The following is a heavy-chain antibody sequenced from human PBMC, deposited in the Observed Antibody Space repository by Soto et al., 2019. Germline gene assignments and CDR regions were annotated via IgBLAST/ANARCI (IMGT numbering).Heavy chain of an antibody. V-gene: IGHV1-18*01. J-gene: IGHJ4*02. CDR1: GYTFTSYG. Sequence: QVQLVQSGAEVKKPGASVKVSCKASGYTFTSYGISWVRQAPGQGLEWMGWISAYNGNTNYAQKLQGRVTMTTDTATSTADMELRSLRSDDTAGYYCASTDTAMVNDYWGQGTLVTVSS. CDR3: ASTDTAMVNDY. CDR2: ISAYNGNT. D-gene: IGHD5-18*01.